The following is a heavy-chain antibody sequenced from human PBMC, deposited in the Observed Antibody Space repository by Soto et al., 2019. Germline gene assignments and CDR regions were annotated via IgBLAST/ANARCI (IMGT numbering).Heavy chain of an antibody. Sequence: QVQLQGSGPGLVRPSGTLSLTCSVSGASVTDYSWTWIRQPAGRGLEWIGLIYRSGSTTYNPSLESRVTMSLDTSKTQVSLRLTSVTAAETAVYYCARVFYTDSGGYPRPIFDSWSQGTLVTVSS. V-gene: IGHV4-4*07. J-gene: IGHJ4*02. CDR3: ARVFYTDSGGYPRPIFDS. CDR2: IYRSGST. D-gene: IGHD3-22*01. CDR1: GASVTDYS.